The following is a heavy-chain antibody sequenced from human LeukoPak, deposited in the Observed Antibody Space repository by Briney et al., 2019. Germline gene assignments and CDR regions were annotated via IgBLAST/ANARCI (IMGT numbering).Heavy chain of an antibody. CDR1: GFTVSSIY. D-gene: IGHD6-19*01. CDR3: ARGYGWYGDAFDI. V-gene: IGHV3-53*01. CDR2: IYSGGST. Sequence: GGSLRLSCAASGFTVSSIYMSWVRQAPGKGLEWVSVIYSGGSTYYADSVKGRFTISRDNSKNTLYLQMNSLRAEDTAVYYCARGYGWYGDAFDIWGQGTMVTVSS. J-gene: IGHJ3*02.